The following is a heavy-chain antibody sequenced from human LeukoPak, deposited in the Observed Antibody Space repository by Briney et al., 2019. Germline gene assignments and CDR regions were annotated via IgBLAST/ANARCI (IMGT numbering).Heavy chain of an antibody. V-gene: IGHV3-7*01. CDR3: ARGGAGHSSGWYASYY. Sequence: GGSLSLSCAASGFTFTCYWMNWVRQAPGTGLEGVANIKPDGREIYYVDSVKGRFTISRDNANNSLYLQMNSLRAEDTAVYYCARGGAGHSSGWYASYYWGQGTLVTVSS. J-gene: IGHJ4*02. D-gene: IGHD6-19*01. CDR2: IKPDGREI. CDR1: GFTFTCYW.